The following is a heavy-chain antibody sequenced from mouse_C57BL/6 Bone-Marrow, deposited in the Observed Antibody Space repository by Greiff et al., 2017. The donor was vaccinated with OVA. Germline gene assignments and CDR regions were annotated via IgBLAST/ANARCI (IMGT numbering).Heavy chain of an antibody. V-gene: IGHV5-6*01. J-gene: IGHJ4*01. CDR3: ARHGRMDY. CDR2: ISSGGSYT. Sequence: EVKLMESGGDLVKPGGSLKLSCAASGFTFSSYGMSWVRQTPDKRLEWVATISSGGSYTYYPDSVKGRFTISRDNAKNTLYLQMSSLKSEDTAMYYCARHGRMDYWGQGTSVTVSS. CDR1: GFTFSSYG.